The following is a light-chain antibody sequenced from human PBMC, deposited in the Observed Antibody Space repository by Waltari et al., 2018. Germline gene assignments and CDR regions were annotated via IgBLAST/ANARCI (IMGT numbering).Light chain of an antibody. CDR3: GSYLDNIWL. J-gene: IGLJ3*02. CDR1: TSAGGGY. CDR2: EVS. Sequence: QSALTQPASVSGSPGQPITITCTWSTSAGGGYVAWYQQSPGQAPKLILYEVSSRPSGVSNRFSGSKSGNTASLTISRLQADDEADYFCGSYLDNIWLFGGGTKLTVL. V-gene: IGLV2-14*01.